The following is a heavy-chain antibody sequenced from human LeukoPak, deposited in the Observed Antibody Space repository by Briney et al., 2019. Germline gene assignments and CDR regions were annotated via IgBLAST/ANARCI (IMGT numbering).Heavy chain of an antibody. CDR1: GFTFSSYA. Sequence: GSLRLSCAASGFTFSSYAMSWIRQPPGKGLEWIGEINHSGSTNYNPSLKSRVTISVDTSKNQFSLKLSSVTAADTAVYYCARANRTGDEPYFDYWGQGTLVTVSS. CDR2: INHSGST. V-gene: IGHV4-34*01. CDR3: ARANRTGDEPYFDY. D-gene: IGHD1-14*01. J-gene: IGHJ4*02.